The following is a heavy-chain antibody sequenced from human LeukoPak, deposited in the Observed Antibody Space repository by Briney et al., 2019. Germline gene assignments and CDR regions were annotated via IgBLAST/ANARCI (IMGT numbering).Heavy chain of an antibody. CDR3: ARDRIAGYSSSWYRGNAFDI. V-gene: IGHV3-30*04. CDR1: GFTFSSYA. J-gene: IGHJ3*02. Sequence: GGSLRLSCAASGFTFSSYAMHWVRQAPGKGLEWVAVISYDGSNKYYADSVKGRFTISRDNSKNTLYLQMNSLRAEDTAVYYCARDRIAGYSSSWYRGNAFDIWGQGTMVTVSS. D-gene: IGHD6-13*01. CDR2: ISYDGSNK.